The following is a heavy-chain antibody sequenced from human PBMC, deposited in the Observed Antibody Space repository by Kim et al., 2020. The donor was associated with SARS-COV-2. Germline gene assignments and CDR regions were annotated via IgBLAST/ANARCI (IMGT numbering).Heavy chain of an antibody. CDR2: IYYSGST. Sequence: SETLSLTCTVSGGSISSSSYYWGWIRQPPGKGLEWIGSIYYSGSTYYNPSLKSRVTISVDTSKNQFSLKLSSVTAADTAVYYCATTPYSSSWSRFDPWGQGTLVTVSS. CDR3: ATTPYSSSWSRFDP. J-gene: IGHJ5*02. V-gene: IGHV4-39*01. D-gene: IGHD6-13*01. CDR1: GGSISSSSYY.